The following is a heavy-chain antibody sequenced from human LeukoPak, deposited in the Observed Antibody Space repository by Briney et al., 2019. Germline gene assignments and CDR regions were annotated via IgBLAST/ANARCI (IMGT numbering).Heavy chain of an antibody. CDR2: ISHDGTNK. Sequence: PGGSLRLSCAGSGFTFTNAGLHWVRLAAGKGLEWVSFISHDGTNKYYSDSVDGRFTVSRLNSQNTVYLQMTDPRPDDTATYYCASEDADTGDFWGQGTLVTVSS. D-gene: IGHD5-18*01. CDR3: ASEDADTGDF. J-gene: IGHJ4*02. CDR1: GFTFTNAG. V-gene: IGHV3-30*01.